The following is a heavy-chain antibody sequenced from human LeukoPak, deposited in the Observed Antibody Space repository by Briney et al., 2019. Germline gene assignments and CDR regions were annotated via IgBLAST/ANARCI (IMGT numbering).Heavy chain of an antibody. D-gene: IGHD6-19*01. J-gene: IGHJ4*02. Sequence: SETLSLTCTVPGGSISRYYWSWIRQPPGKGLEWIGYIYYSGSTNYNPSLKSRVTISVDTSKNQFSLKLSSVTAADTAVYYCARVGVGEQWLVMDYWGQGTLVTVSS. CDR2: IYYSGST. V-gene: IGHV4-59*01. CDR3: ARVGVGEQWLVMDY. CDR1: GGSISRYY.